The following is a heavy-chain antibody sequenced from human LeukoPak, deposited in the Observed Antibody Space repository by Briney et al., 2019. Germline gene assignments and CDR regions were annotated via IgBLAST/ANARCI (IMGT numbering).Heavy chain of an antibody. J-gene: IGHJ4*02. CDR3: ARDPRIAAAGPPDY. D-gene: IGHD6-13*01. Sequence: GGSLRLSCAASGFTFSSYWMHWVRQAPGKGLVWVSRINTDGSSTSYADSVKGRFTISRDNAKNTLYLQMNSLRAEDTAVYYCARDPRIAAAGPPDYWGQGTLVTVSS. CDR1: GFTFSSYW. V-gene: IGHV3-74*01. CDR2: INTDGSST.